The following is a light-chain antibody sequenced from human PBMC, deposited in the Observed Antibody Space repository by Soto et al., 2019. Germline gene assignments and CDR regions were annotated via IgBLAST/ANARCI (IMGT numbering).Light chain of an antibody. Sequence: DIQMTQSPSSLSASVGDRVTITCRASQSISSYLNWYQQKPGKAPKLLIYAASSLQSRVPSRFSGSGSGTDFTLTISSLQPEDFATYYFQQSYSTLYTFGQGTKLEIK. CDR1: QSISSY. CDR2: AAS. J-gene: IGKJ2*01. V-gene: IGKV1-39*01. CDR3: QQSYSTLYT.